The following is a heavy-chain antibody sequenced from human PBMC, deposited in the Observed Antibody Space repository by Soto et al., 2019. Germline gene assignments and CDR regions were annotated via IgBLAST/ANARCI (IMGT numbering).Heavy chain of an antibody. CDR1: GGSINRSPYY. Sequence: SETLSLTCSVSGGSINRSPYYWDWIRQSPGKGLEWIGSIYETGRTNHNPLPKSRVTMTVDKSKNQFSLRLSSVTAADTAVYYCVRRSPEDAFDIWGQGTMVTVSS. V-gene: IGHV4-39*07. CDR2: IYETGRT. CDR3: VRRSPEDAFDI. J-gene: IGHJ3*02.